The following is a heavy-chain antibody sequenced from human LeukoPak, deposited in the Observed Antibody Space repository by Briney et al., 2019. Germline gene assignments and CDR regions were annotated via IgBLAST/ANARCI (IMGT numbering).Heavy chain of an antibody. CDR1: GYSFTSYW. D-gene: IGHD3-9*01. V-gene: IGHV5-51*04. CDR3: ARVPDILTGYYPFDY. CDR2: IYPGDSDT. J-gene: IGHJ4*02. Sequence: GESLKISCKGSGYSFTSYWIGWVRQMPGKGLEWMGTIYPGDSDTRYSPSFQGQVTISADKPISTAYLQWSSLKASDTAMYYCARVPDILTGYYPFDYWGQGTLVTVSS.